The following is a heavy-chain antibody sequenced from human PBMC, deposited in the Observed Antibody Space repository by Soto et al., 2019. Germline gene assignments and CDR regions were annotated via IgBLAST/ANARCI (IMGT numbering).Heavy chain of an antibody. J-gene: IGHJ5*02. CDR3: ARDPQINSDTSGYVGS. CDR2: IWEDGSET. V-gene: IGHV3-33*01. Sequence: GGSLRLSCTASGFTFRRHGMHWVRQAPGKGLEWVAVIWEDGSETRYADSVRGRFTVSRDNSKNTLFLQMSSLRAEDTAVYYCARDPQINSDTSGYVGSWGPGTLVTVSS. CDR1: GFTFRRHG. D-gene: IGHD3-22*01.